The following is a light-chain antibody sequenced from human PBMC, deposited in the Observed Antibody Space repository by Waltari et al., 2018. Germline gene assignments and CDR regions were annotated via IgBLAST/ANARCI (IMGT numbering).Light chain of an antibody. CDR1: ESIGRW. Sequence: DIQMTQSPSTLSASVGDRVTVTCRASESIGRWLAWFQHKPGTAPRLLIYKASTLKSGVPLRFSGSCYGTEFNLSISSLQADDFATYFCHQYNTYEHSFGQGTRLEVK. CDR2: KAS. CDR3: HQYNTYEHS. V-gene: IGKV1-5*03. J-gene: IGKJ2*03.